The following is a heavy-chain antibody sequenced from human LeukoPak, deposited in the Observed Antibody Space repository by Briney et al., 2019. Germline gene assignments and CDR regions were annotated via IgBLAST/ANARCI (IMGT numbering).Heavy chain of an antibody. Sequence: PGGSLRLSCAVSGFTFSMNWVRQTPGKGLEWVSYISSSSSRIYYADSVKGRFTISRDKAKNSLYLQMNSLRDEDTAIYYCATAGSGWCFDYWGQGTLVTVSS. CDR1: GFTFS. J-gene: IGHJ4*02. CDR3: ATAGSGWCFDY. V-gene: IGHV3-48*02. CDR2: ISSSSSRI. D-gene: IGHD6-19*01.